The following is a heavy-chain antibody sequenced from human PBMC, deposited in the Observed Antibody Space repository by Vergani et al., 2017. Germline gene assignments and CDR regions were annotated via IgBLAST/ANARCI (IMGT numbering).Heavy chain of an antibody. Sequence: EVQLVESGGVVVQPGGSLRLSCAASGFTFDDYTMHWVRQAPGKGLEWVSSISSSSSYIYYADSVKGRFTISRDNAKNSLYLQMNSLRAEDTAVYYCARVREYGSGYYFDYWGQGTLVTVSS. CDR3: ARVREYGSGYYFDY. J-gene: IGHJ4*02. D-gene: IGHD3-10*01. V-gene: IGHV3-21*01. CDR1: GFTFDDYT. CDR2: ISSSSSYI.